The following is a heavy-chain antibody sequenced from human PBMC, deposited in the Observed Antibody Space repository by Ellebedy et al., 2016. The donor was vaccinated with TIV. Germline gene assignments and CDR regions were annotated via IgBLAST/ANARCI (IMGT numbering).Heavy chain of an antibody. V-gene: IGHV3-33*08. CDR3: AREKYGSGSSGDY. Sequence: GGSLRLXXAASGFTFKNFAMHWVRQAPGKGLDWLAVIRYDGSNQFYADSVKGRFTISRDNAKNSLYLQMNSLRAEDTAMYYCAREKYGSGSSGDYWGQGTLVTVSS. CDR2: IRYDGSNQ. CDR1: GFTFKNFA. J-gene: IGHJ4*02. D-gene: IGHD3-10*01.